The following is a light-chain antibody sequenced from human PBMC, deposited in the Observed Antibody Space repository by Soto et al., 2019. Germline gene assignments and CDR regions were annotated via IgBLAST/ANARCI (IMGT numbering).Light chain of an antibody. CDR1: QSVSSSY. CDR2: GAS. V-gene: IGKV3-20*01. J-gene: IGKJ1*01. Sequence: EIVLTQSPGTLSLSPGERATLSCRASQSVSSSYVAWYQQKPGQAPRLLIYGASSRATGIPDRFSGSGSGTAFTLTISRLEPEEFAVYYCQQYGSSPGTFGQGTKVEIK. CDR3: QQYGSSPGT.